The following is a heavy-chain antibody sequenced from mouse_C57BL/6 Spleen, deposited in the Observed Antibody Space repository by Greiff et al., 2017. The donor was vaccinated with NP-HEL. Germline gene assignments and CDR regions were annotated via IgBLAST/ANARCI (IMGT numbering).Heavy chain of an antibody. D-gene: IGHD1-2*01. Sequence: EVKLVESGGDLVKPGGSLKLSCAASGFTFSSYGMSWVRQTPDKRLEWVATISSGGSYTYYPDSVKGRFTISRDNAKNTLYLQMSSLKSEDTAMYYCARDDGARFDYWGQGTTLTVSS. J-gene: IGHJ2*01. CDR3: ARDDGARFDY. CDR1: GFTFSSYG. V-gene: IGHV5-6*02. CDR2: ISSGGSYT.